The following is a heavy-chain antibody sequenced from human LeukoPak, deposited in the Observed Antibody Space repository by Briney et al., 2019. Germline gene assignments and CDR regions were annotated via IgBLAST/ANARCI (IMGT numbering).Heavy chain of an antibody. J-gene: IGHJ4*02. V-gene: IGHV3-23*01. CDR1: GFTFSSYA. Sequence: PGGSLRLSCAASGFTFSSYAMSWVRQAPGKGLEWVSAIGGSGGSTYYADSVKGRFTISRDNSKNTLYLQMNSLRAEDTAVYYCAKEELRYFDWLLGLFDYWGQGTLVTVSS. CDR3: AKEELRYFDWLLGLFDY. D-gene: IGHD3-9*01. CDR2: IGGSGGST.